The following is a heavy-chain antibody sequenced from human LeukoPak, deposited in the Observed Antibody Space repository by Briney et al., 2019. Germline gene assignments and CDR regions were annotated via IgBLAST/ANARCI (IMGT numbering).Heavy chain of an antibody. CDR1: GFTFSSYW. V-gene: IGHV3-48*04. CDR3: ARGGRSYSSSWYVY. D-gene: IGHD6-13*01. Sequence: GGSLRLSCAASGFTFSSYWMSWVRQAPGKGLEWVSYTRSSSSTIYYADSVKGRFTISRDNAKNSLYLQMNSLRAEDTAVYYCARGGRSYSSSWYVYWGQGTLVTVSS. J-gene: IGHJ4*02. CDR2: TRSSSSTI.